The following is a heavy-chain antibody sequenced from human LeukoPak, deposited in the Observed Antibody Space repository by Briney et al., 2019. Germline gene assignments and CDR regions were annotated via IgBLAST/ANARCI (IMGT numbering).Heavy chain of an antibody. J-gene: IGHJ6*03. CDR2: INTNTGNP. D-gene: IGHD2-8*01. V-gene: IGHV7-4-1*02. CDR3: ARDGVSPTLYYYYYMDV. CDR1: GYTFTSYA. Sequence: ASVKVSCKASGYTFTSYAMNWVRQAPGQGLEWMGRINTNTGNPTYAQGFTGRFVFSLDTSVSTAYLQISSLKAEDTAVYYCARDGVSPTLYYYYYMDVWGKGTTVTVSS.